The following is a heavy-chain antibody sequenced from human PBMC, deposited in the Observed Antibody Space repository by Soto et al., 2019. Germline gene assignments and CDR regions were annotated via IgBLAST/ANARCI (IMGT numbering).Heavy chain of an antibody. Sequence: ETLSLTCAVSGGSISSSNWWSWVRQPPGKGLEWIGEIYHSGSTNYNPSLKSRVTISVDKSKNQFSLKLSSVTAADTAVYYCARVVRFLEWLTPTGFDYWGQGTLVTVSS. CDR3: ARVVRFLEWLTPTGFDY. V-gene: IGHV4-4*02. CDR2: IYHSGST. J-gene: IGHJ4*02. D-gene: IGHD3-3*01. CDR1: GGSISSSNW.